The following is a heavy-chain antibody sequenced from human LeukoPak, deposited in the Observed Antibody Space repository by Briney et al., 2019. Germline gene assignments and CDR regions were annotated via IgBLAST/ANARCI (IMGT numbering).Heavy chain of an antibody. D-gene: IGHD5-12*01. CDR3: ARGSEWLRMYYFDY. V-gene: IGHV4-59*01. CDR1: GGSISSYY. CDR2: IYYSGST. J-gene: IGHJ4*02. Sequence: SETLSLTCAVYGGSISSYYWSWIRQPPGKGLEWIGYIYYSGSTNYNPSLKSRVTISVDTSKNQFSLKLSSVTAADTAVYYCARGSEWLRMYYFDYWGQGTLVTVSS.